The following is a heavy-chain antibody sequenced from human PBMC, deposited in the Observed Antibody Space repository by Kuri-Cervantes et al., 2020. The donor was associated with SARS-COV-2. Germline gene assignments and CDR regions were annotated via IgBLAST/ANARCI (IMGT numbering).Heavy chain of an antibody. Sequence: GESLKISCAASGFTFSSYGMHWVRQAPGKGLEWVAVIWYDGSNKYYADSVKSRFTISRDNSKNTLCLQMDSLRAEDTAVYYCANLDYNDYDAFDLWGQGAMVTVSS. CDR3: ANLDYNDYDAFDL. V-gene: IGHV3-33*06. J-gene: IGHJ3*01. CDR1: GFTFSSYG. D-gene: IGHD4-11*01. CDR2: IWYDGSNK.